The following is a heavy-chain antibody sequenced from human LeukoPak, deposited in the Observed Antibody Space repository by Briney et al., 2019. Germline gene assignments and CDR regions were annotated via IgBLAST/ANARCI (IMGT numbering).Heavy chain of an antibody. CDR3: ARDLRYFDWLEDYYYYTDV. V-gene: IGHV1-69*13. D-gene: IGHD3-9*01. J-gene: IGHJ6*03. Sequence: SVKVSCKASGGTFSSYAISWVRQAPGQGLEWMGGIIPIFGTANYAQKFQGRVTITADESTSTAYMELRSLRSDDTAVYYCARDLRYFDWLEDYYYYTDVWGKGTTVTVSS. CDR2: IIPIFGTA. CDR1: GGTFSSYA.